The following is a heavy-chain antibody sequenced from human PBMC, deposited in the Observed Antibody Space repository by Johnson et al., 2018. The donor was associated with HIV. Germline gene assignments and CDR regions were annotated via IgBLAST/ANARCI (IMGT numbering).Heavy chain of an antibody. Sequence: QVQLVESGGGVVQPGRSLRLSCAASGFTFSTYGMHWVRQAPGKGLEWVAVIWYDGSDKDYADSVKGRFTISRDSSKNTLYLQMNSLRAEDMAVYYCAKARSLLDYGDYPQRVPDAFDVWGQGTMVTVSS. CDR1: GFTFSTYG. CDR3: AKARSLLDYGDYPQRVPDAFDV. CDR2: IWYDGSDK. V-gene: IGHV3-33*06. J-gene: IGHJ3*01. D-gene: IGHD4-17*01.